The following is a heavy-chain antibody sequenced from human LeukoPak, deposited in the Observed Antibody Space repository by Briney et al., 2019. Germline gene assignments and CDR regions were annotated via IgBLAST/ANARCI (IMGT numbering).Heavy chain of an antibody. CDR1: GYSISSGHY. Sequence: ASETLSLTCAVSGYSISSGHYWGWIRQPPGKGLERIGSGYHTGATYYNPSLESRVITSLDMSKNQISLKVTSVTAADTAVYHCVRHSIAGYYYYLDVWGKGTTVTVSS. V-gene: IGHV4-38-2*01. J-gene: IGHJ6*03. CDR2: GYHTGAT. CDR3: VRHSIAGYYYYLDV. D-gene: IGHD2/OR15-2a*01.